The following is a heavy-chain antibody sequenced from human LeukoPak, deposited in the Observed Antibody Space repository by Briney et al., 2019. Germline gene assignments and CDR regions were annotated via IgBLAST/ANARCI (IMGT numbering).Heavy chain of an antibody. Sequence: GGSLRLSCAASGFTFSSYAMSWVRQAPGKGLEWVSAISGSGGSTYYADSVKGRFTISRDNSKNTLYLQMNSLRAEDTAVYYCARDRGSREDGMDVWGHGTTVTVSS. CDR3: ARDRGSREDGMDV. J-gene: IGHJ6*02. CDR1: GFTFSSYA. V-gene: IGHV3-23*01. D-gene: IGHD1-26*01. CDR2: ISGSGGST.